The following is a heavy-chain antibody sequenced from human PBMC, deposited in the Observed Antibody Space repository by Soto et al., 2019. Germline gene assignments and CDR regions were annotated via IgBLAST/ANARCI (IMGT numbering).Heavy chain of an antibody. CDR2: IWYDGSNK. D-gene: IGHD2-15*01. CDR1: GFTFSSYG. J-gene: IGHJ4*02. V-gene: IGHV3-33*01. CDR3: ARSRDIVVVVAALDY. Sequence: QVQLVESGGGVVQPGRSLRLSCAASGFTFSSYGMHWVRQAPGKGLEWVAVIWYDGSNKYYADSVKGRFTISRDNSKNSLYLQMNSLRAEDTAVYYCARSRDIVVVVAALDYWGQGTLVTVSS.